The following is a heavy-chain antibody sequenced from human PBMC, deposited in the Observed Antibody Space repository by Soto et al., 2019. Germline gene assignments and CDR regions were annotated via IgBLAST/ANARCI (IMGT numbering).Heavy chain of an antibody. CDR3: ARLRYYDILTGYPGSWFDP. J-gene: IGHJ5*02. V-gene: IGHV4-59*08. Sequence: SDTLSLTCTVSGASISSYYWSWIRQPPGNGLEWIGYIYYSGSTNYNPSLKSRVTISVDTSKNQFSLKLSSVTAADTAVYYCARLRYYDILTGYPGSWFDPWGQGTLVTVS. D-gene: IGHD3-9*01. CDR2: IYYSGST. CDR1: GASISSYY.